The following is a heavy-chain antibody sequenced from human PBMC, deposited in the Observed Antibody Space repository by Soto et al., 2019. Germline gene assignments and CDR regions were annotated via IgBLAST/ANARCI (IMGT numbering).Heavy chain of an antibody. CDR3: AREYTAWPLAYGLDV. CDR2: ISSRSDI. J-gene: IGHJ6*02. V-gene: IGHV3-21*01. D-gene: IGHD2-2*02. CDR1: VFTFSTYS. Sequence: GGSLRLSCVVSVFTFSTYSINWVRQSPGKGLEWVSSISSRSDIYYADSVTGRFSISRDNAKNSVSLQMNSLRAEDTAVYYCAREYTAWPLAYGLDVWGQGTTVTVSS.